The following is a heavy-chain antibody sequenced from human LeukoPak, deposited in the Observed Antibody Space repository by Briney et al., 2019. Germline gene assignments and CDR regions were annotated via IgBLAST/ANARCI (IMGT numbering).Heavy chain of an antibody. V-gene: IGHV5-51*01. D-gene: IGHD3-10*01. CDR2: IYPGDSDT. J-gene: IGHJ4*02. CDR1: GYSFTSYW. CDR3: ARQPHYYGSGNFDY. Sequence: NRGESLKISCKGSGYSFTSYWIGWVRQMPGKGLEWMGIIYPGDSDTRYSPSFQGQVTISADKSISTAYLQWSSLKASDTAMYYCARQPHYYGSGNFDYWGQGTLVTVSS.